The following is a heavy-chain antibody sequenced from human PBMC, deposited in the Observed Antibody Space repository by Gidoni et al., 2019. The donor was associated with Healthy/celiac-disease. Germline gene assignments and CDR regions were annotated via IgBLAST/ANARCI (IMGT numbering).Heavy chain of an antibody. CDR2: IYPGESDT. CDR3: ARGYYDILTGQYNWFDP. Sequence: EVQLVQSGAEVKKLGEALKIACKVSGYSFTSYWIGWVRQMPGKGLEWMGIIYPGESDTRYSTYLQGQVTTSADKSISTADLQWSSLKASDTAMYYCARGYYDILTGQYNWFDPWGQGTLVTVSS. CDR1: GYSFTSYW. D-gene: IGHD3-9*01. J-gene: IGHJ5*02. V-gene: IGHV5-51*01.